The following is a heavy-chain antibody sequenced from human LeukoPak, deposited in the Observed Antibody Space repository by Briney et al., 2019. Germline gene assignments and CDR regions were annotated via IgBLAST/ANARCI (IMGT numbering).Heavy chain of an antibody. CDR2: ISDIGSI. J-gene: IGHJ3*02. D-gene: IGHD3-3*01. V-gene: IGHV4-59*12. CDR1: GGSISSYY. CDR3: ARGDDSWCGYYNLNAFDI. Sequence: SETLSLTCTVSGGSISSYYWSWIRQPPGKGLEWIANISDIGSINYNPSLKSRVTISLDTSKNQFSLKLSSVTAADTAVYYCARGDDSWCGYYNLNAFDIWGQGTMVTVSS.